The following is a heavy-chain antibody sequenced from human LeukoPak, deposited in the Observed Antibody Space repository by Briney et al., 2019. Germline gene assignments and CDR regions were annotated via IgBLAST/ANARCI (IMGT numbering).Heavy chain of an antibody. V-gene: IGHV3-11*04. CDR1: GFTFSDYY. CDR3: ARIPGWLQAPIDY. J-gene: IGHJ4*02. D-gene: IGHD5-24*01. Sequence: GGSLRLSCAASGFTFSDYYMSWIRQAPGKGLEWVSYISSSGSTIYYADSVKGPFTISRDNAKNSLYLQMNSLRAEDTAVYYCARIPGWLQAPIDYWGQGTLVTVSS. CDR2: ISSSGSTI.